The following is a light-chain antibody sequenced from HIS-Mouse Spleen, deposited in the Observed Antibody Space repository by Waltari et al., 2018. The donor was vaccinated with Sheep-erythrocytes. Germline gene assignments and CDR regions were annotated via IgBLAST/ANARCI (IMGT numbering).Light chain of an antibody. CDR1: NIGCQS. CDR3: QVWDSSSDHPV. J-gene: IGLJ3*02. CDR2: DDS. Sequence: SYVLTHPPSVSVAPGPTARLTRWGNNIGCQSVHWYQQKPGQAPVLVVYDDSARPSGIPERFSGSNSGNTATLTISRVEAGDEDDYYCQVWDSSSDHPVFGGGTKLTVL. V-gene: IGLV3-21*02.